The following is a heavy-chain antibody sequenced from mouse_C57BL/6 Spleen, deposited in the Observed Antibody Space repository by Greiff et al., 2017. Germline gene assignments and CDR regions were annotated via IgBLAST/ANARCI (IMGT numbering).Heavy chain of an antibody. V-gene: IGHV14-3*01. CDR3: ARGPTSQALYFDY. D-gene: IGHD3-2*02. Sequence: VQLQQSVAELVRPGASVKLSCTASGFNIKNTYMHWVKQRPEQGLEWIGRIDPANGNTKYAPKFQGKATITADPSSNTAYLQLSSLGTEDTAIYYCARGPTSQALYFDYWGQGTTLTVSS. CDR1: GFNIKNTY. J-gene: IGHJ2*01. CDR2: IDPANGNT.